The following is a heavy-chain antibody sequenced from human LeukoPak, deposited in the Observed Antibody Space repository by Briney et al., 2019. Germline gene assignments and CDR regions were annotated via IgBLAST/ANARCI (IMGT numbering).Heavy chain of an antibody. Sequence: SETLSLTCTVSGYSISSGYYWGWIRQPPGKGLEWNGSIYHSGSTYYNPSLKSRVTISVDTSKNQFSLKLSSVTAADTAVYYCARDPRGIRNYYYYYYMDVWGKGTTVTVSS. J-gene: IGHJ6*03. D-gene: IGHD3-16*01. CDR3: ARDPRGIRNYYYYYYMDV. V-gene: IGHV4-38-2*02. CDR2: IYHSGST. CDR1: GYSISSGYY.